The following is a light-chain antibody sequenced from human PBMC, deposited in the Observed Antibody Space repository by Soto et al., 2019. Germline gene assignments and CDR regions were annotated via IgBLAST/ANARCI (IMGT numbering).Light chain of an antibody. Sequence: EIVMTQSPATLSVSPGERATLSCRASQSVSNNLAWYQQKPGQAPRLLIYGASTRATGIPARFSGSGSGTDFTPTISSLQSEDFAVYYCQQYNNWPPYTFAQGTKLEIK. V-gene: IGKV3-15*01. J-gene: IGKJ2*01. CDR1: QSVSNN. CDR2: GAS. CDR3: QQYNNWPPYT.